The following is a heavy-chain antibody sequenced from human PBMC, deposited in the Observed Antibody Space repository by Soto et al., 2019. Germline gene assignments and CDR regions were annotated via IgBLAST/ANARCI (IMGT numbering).Heavy chain of an antibody. CDR2: ISGSGGTT. CDR3: AKDLGYTSSCYYALHI. V-gene: IGHV3-23*01. D-gene: IGHD6-13*01. CDR1: GFSFSSYA. J-gene: IGHJ3*02. Sequence: GGSLRLSCVGSGFSFSSYAMNWVRQAPGQGLEWVSGISGSGGTTFYADSVKGRFTISRDNAKNTLYLQMNSLRAEDTAVYYCAKDLGYTSSCYYALHICSQGTMVTV.